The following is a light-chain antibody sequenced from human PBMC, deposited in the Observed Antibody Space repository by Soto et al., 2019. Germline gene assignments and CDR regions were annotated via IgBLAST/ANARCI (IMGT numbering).Light chain of an antibody. CDR3: QQYTSHIIT. CDR1: ESISSW. Sequence: DIQMTQSPSTLSASVGDRVTITCRASESISSWLAWYQQKPGKAPKLLIYKASTLECGVPSRFSGSGSGTEFTLTISSLQPDDFATYYCQQYTSHIITFGQGTRLEIK. J-gene: IGKJ5*01. V-gene: IGKV1-5*03. CDR2: KAS.